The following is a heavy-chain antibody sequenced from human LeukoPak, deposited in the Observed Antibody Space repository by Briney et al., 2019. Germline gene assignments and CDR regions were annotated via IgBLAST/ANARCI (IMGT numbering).Heavy chain of an antibody. D-gene: IGHD3-22*01. CDR1: GFTVSSHY. J-gene: IGHJ4*02. Sequence: GGSLRLSCAASGFTVSSHYMTWVRQAPGKGLEWVSVIYSGGSTYYADSVKGRFTISRDNSKNTVFLQMNRLRAEDTALYYCARGSTYSDGTFDYWGQGTLVTVSS. CDR2: IYSGGST. CDR3: ARGSTYSDGTFDY. V-gene: IGHV3-53*01.